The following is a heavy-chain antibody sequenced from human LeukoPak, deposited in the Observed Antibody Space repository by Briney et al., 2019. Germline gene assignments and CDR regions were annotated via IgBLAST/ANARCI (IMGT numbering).Heavy chain of an antibody. D-gene: IGHD3-16*01. J-gene: IGHJ4*02. CDR3: ARDGGGVSAPGGY. Sequence: ASVKVSCKASGYTFTSYYMHWVRQAPGQGLEWMGIINPGGRSTTYAQKFQGRVTLTRDTSTSTVYMELSSLRSEDTDVYYCARDGGGVSAPGGYWGQGTLVTVSS. CDR2: INPGGRST. V-gene: IGHV1-46*01. CDR1: GYTFTSYY.